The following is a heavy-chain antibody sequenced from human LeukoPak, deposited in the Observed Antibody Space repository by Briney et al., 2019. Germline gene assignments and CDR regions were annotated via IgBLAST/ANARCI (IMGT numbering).Heavy chain of an antibody. V-gene: IGHV3-15*01. Sequence: GGSLRLSCAASGFTFGNAWMSWVRQAPGKGLEWVGRIKTKTDGGTTDYAAPVQGRFTISRDDSKTTLYLQMNSLKTEDTAVYYCTTDPRNNYYFDYWGQGTLVTVSS. CDR2: IKTKTDGGTT. J-gene: IGHJ4*02. CDR1: GFTFGNAW. D-gene: IGHD1/OR15-1a*01. CDR3: TTDPRNNYYFDY.